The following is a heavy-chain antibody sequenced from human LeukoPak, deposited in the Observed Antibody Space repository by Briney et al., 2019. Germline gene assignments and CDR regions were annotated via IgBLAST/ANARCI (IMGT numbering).Heavy chain of an antibody. CDR3: SRAYSGSSFPYYYYYYMDV. Sequence: PSETLPLTCAVYGGSFSGYYWSWIRQPPGKGLEWIGEINHSGSTNYNPSLKSRVTISVDTSKNQFSLKLSSVTAADTAVYYCSRAYSGSSFPYYYYYYMDVWGKGTTVTVSS. CDR2: INHSGST. J-gene: IGHJ6*03. CDR1: GGSFSGYY. D-gene: IGHD1-26*01. V-gene: IGHV4-34*01.